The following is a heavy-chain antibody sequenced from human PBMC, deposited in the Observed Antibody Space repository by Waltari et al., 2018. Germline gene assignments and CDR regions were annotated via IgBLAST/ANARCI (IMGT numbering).Heavy chain of an antibody. Sequence: QVQLVQSGAEVKKPGSSVKVSCKASGGTFSSYAISWVRQAPGQGLEWMGGIIPSFGTANYAQKCQGRVTITTDESTSTAYMELSSLRAEDTAVYYCANLEGARGTTVTFEAFDIWGQGTMVTVSS. J-gene: IGHJ3*02. V-gene: IGHV1-69*05. D-gene: IGHD4-4*01. CDR3: ANLEGARGTTVTFEAFDI. CDR1: GGTFSSYA. CDR2: IIPSFGTA.